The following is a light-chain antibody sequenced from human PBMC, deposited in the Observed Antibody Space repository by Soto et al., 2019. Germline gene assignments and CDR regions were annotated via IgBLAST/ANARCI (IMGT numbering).Light chain of an antibody. CDR2: EVS. Sequence: QSALTQPPYASGSPGQSVTISCTGXSSXVGGYNYVSWYQQHPGKAPKLMIYEVSKRPSGVPDRFSGSKSGNTASLTVSGLQAEDEADYYCSSYAGSNNVVFGGGTKLTVL. V-gene: IGLV2-8*01. CDR3: SSYAGSNNVV. CDR1: SSXVGGYNY. J-gene: IGLJ2*01.